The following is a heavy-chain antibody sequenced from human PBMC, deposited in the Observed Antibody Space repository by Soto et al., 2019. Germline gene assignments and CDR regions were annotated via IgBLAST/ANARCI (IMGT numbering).Heavy chain of an antibody. CDR2: IYHSGST. V-gene: IGHV4-4*02. Sequence: QVQLQESGPGLVEPSGTLSLTCAVSGGSISSSNWWSWVRQPPGKGLEWIGEIYHSGSTNYNPSLTSRVTISGDKSKNQFSLKLSSVTAADTAVYYCARVVGGYYYGMDVLGQGTTVTVSS. CDR1: GGSISSSNW. J-gene: IGHJ6*02. CDR3: ARVVGGYYYGMDV. D-gene: IGHD2-2*01.